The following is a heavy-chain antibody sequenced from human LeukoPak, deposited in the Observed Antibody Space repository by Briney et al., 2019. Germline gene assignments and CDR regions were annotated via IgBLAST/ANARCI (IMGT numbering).Heavy chain of an antibody. CDR3: ARVAAEVLRHAFDI. CDR2: IYYSGST. V-gene: IGHV4-59*01. CDR1: GGSISSYY. Sequence: YPSETLSLTCTVSGGSISSYYWSWIRQPPGKGLEWIGYIYYSGSTNYNPSLKSRVTISVDTSKNQFSLKLSSVTAADTAVYYCARVAAEVLRHAFDIWGQGTMVTVSS. J-gene: IGHJ3*02. D-gene: IGHD4/OR15-4a*01.